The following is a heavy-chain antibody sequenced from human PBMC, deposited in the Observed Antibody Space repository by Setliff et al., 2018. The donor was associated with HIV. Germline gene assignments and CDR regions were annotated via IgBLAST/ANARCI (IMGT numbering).Heavy chain of an antibody. J-gene: IGHJ4*02. CDR2: INPSGGST. CDR3: ARKGYCSSSGCPTPFDF. Sequence: ASVKVSCKASGYTFTSYHMYWVRQAPGQGLEWMGAINPSGGSTRYAQKFQGRVTMTIDTATRTAYMEVRSLRSDDTAVYYCARKGYCSSSGCPTPFDFWGQGTLVTV. D-gene: IGHD2-2*01. CDR1: GYTFTSYH. V-gene: IGHV1-46*01.